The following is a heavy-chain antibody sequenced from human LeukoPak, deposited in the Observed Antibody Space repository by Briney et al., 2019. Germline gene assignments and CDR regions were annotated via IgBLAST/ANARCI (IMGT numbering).Heavy chain of an antibody. Sequence: ASVKVSCKASGYTFTSYGISWVRQAPGQGLEWMGWISAYNGNTNYAQKLQGGVTMTTDTSTSTAYMELRSLRSDDTAVYYCARDLVDIVVVPAAGGAFDIWGQGTMVTVSS. CDR3: ARDLVDIVVVPAAGGAFDI. D-gene: IGHD2-2*01. V-gene: IGHV1-18*01. J-gene: IGHJ3*02. CDR2: ISAYNGNT. CDR1: GYTFTSYG.